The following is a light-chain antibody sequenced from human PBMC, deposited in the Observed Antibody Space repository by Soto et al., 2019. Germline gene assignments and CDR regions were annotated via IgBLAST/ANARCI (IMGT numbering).Light chain of an antibody. V-gene: IGKV3-15*01. J-gene: IGKJ1*01. Sequence: RATRSCLRRQSVSNNYLAWYQQKPGQAPRLLIYGASTRATGIPARFSGSGSGTEFTLTISSLQSEDFAVYYCQQYNNWPPWTFGQGTKVDI. CDR3: QQYNNWPPWT. CDR1: QSVSNN. CDR2: GAS.